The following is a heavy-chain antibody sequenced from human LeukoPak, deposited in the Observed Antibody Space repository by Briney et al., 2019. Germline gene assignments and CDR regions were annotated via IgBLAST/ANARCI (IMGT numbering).Heavy chain of an antibody. J-gene: IGHJ4*02. D-gene: IGHD3-10*01. CDR1: GFTFSSYA. V-gene: IGHV3-23*01. CDR2: ISGSGGST. Sequence: GGSLRLSCAASGFTFSSYATSLVRHAPGRGLECVSAISGSGGSTYYADSVKGRFTISRDNSKNTLYLQMNSLRAEDTAVYYCAKNYYGSGSTLDYWGQGTLVTVSS. CDR3: AKNYYGSGSTLDY.